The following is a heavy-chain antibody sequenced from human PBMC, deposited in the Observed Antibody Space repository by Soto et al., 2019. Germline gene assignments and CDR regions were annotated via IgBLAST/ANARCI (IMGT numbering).Heavy chain of an antibody. V-gene: IGHV3-48*02. J-gene: IGHJ4*02. CDR2: ISSSSSTI. CDR1: GFTFSSYS. D-gene: IGHD6-19*01. Sequence: GGSLRLSCAASGFTFSSYSMNWVRQAPGKGLEWVSYISSSSSTIYYADSVKGRFTISRDNAKNSLYLQMNSLRDEDTAVYYCARAFWSSGWDLFDYWGQGTLVTVSS. CDR3: ARAFWSSGWDLFDY.